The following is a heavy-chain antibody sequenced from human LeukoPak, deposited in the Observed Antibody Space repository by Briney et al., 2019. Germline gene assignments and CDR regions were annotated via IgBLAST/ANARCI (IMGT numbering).Heavy chain of an antibody. CDR1: GGSFSGYY. Sequence: SETLSLTCAVYGGSFSGYYWSWIRQPPGKGLEWIGEINHSGSTNYNPSLKSRVTISVDTSKNQFSLKLSSVTAADTAVYYCARDPGNYYGSGSTSNSFDYWGQGTLVTVSS. CDR2: INHSGST. D-gene: IGHD3-10*01. V-gene: IGHV4-34*01. CDR3: ARDPGNYYGSGSTSNSFDY. J-gene: IGHJ4*02.